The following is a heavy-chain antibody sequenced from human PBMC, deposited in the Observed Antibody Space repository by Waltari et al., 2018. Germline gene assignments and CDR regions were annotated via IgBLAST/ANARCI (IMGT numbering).Heavy chain of an antibody. CDR3: SRRGDFRSGYTSDY. V-gene: IGHV5-51*01. Sequence: EVQLVQSGAEVKKPGDSLKISGKASGYTFTSQWPAWARQMPGKGLEWLGIIYPEDSDTRYSPSFQGQVTISADKSTTTAYLQWRSLKASDTAMYYCSRRGDFRSGYTSDYWGQGTLVTVSS. CDR2: IYPEDSDT. CDR1: GYTFTSQW. J-gene: IGHJ4*02. D-gene: IGHD3-3*01.